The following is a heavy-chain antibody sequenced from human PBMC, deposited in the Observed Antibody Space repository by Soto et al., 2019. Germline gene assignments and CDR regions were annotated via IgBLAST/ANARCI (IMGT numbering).Heavy chain of an antibody. D-gene: IGHD4-17*01. CDR3: ARDKDDYGDFPLVDY. CDR2: ISAYNGNT. CDR1: GYTFTSYG. V-gene: IGHV1-18*01. J-gene: IGHJ4*02. Sequence: QVQLVQSGAEVKKPGASVKVSCKASGYTFTSYGISWVRQAPGQGLEWMGWISAYNGNTNYAQKLQGRGTMTKDTSTSTAYMELRSLRSDDTAVYYCARDKDDYGDFPLVDYWGQGTLVTVSS.